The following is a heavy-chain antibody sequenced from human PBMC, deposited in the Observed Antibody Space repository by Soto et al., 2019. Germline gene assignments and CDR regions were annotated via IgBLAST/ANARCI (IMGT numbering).Heavy chain of an antibody. D-gene: IGHD3-10*01. V-gene: IGHV4-39*01. CDR1: GGSISSSSYY. CDR3: AINDVEWFGELLGWFDP. J-gene: IGHJ5*02. Sequence: QLQLQESGPGLVKPSETLSLTCTVSGGSISSSSYYWGWIRQPPGKGLEWIGSIYYSGSTYYNPSLKSRVTISVDTSKNQFSLKLSSVTAADTAVYYCAINDVEWFGELLGWFDPWGQGTLVTVSS. CDR2: IYYSGST.